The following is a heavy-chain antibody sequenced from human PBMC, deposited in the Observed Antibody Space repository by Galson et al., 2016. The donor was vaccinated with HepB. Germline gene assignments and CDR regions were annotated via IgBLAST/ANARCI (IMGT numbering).Heavy chain of an antibody. J-gene: IGHJ4*02. Sequence: SLRLSCAASGFSFSDYWMSWVRQIPGKGLEWVAYIRQDGSDKYYVDSVKGRFVISRDNAKKSLYLQMNSLRAEDTAVYYCATKWGEYWGQGTLVTVSS. V-gene: IGHV3-7*02. CDR3: ATKWGEY. CDR1: GFSFSDYW. CDR2: IRQDGSDK. D-gene: IGHD1-26*01.